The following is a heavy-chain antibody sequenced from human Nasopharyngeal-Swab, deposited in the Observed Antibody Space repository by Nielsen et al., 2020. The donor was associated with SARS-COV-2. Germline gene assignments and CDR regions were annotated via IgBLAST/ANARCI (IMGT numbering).Heavy chain of an antibody. CDR3: ARGLAAAWYGMYYFDY. V-gene: IGHV4-59*13. Sequence: SETLSLTCTVSGCSISSYCWSWVRQPPGKGLEWIGYVYYSGSPSYNPSLKSRVTISVYTSKNQFSLKLTSVTAADTAVYYCARGLAAAWYGMYYFDYWGQGTLVTVSS. CDR1: GCSISSYC. CDR2: VYYSGSP. J-gene: IGHJ4*02. D-gene: IGHD6-13*01.